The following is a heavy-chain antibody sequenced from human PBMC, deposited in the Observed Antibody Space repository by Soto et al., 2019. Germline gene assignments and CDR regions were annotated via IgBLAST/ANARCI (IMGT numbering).Heavy chain of an antibody. CDR2: INHSGST. CDR3: ASEVKSLWFRGRRNGFDY. CDR1: GGSFSGYY. J-gene: IGHJ4*02. Sequence: PSETLSLTCAVYGGSFSGYYWSWIRQPPGKGLEWIGEINHSGSTNYNPSLKSRVTISVDTSKNQFSLKLSSVTAADTAVYYCASEVKSLWFRGRRNGFDYWGQGTLVTVSS. D-gene: IGHD3-10*01. V-gene: IGHV4-34*01.